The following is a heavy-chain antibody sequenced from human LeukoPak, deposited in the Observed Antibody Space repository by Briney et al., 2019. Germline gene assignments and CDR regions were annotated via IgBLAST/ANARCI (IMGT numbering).Heavy chain of an antibody. CDR1: GYTLTELS. Sequence: ASVKISCKVSGYTLTELSMHWVRQAPGQGLEWMGWINPNSGGTNYAQKFQGRVTMTRDTSISTAYMELSRLRSDDTAVYYCARDAVGFYCSSTSCYTYFDYWGQGTLVTVSS. CDR3: ARDAVGFYCSSTSCYTYFDY. V-gene: IGHV1-2*02. D-gene: IGHD2-2*02. J-gene: IGHJ4*02. CDR2: INPNSGGT.